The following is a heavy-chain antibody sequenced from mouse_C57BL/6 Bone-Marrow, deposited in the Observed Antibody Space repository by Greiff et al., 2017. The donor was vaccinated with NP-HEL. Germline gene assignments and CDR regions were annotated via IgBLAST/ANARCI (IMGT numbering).Heavy chain of an antibody. J-gene: IGHJ1*03. V-gene: IGHV1-4*01. Sequence: VQLQQSGAELARPGASVKMSCKASGYTFTSYTMHWVKQRPGQGLEWIGYINPSSGYTKYNQKFKDKATLTADKSSSTAYMQLSSLTSEDSAVYYGARGGDGSWYFDVWGTGTTVTVSS. CDR3: ARGGDGSWYFDV. D-gene: IGHD1-1*01. CDR2: INPSSGYT. CDR1: GYTFTSYT.